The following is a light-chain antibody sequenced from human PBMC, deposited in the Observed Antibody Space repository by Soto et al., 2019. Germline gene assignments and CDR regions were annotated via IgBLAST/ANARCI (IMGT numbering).Light chain of an antibody. V-gene: IGKV1-5*03. J-gene: IGKJ1*01. Sequence: DIQMTQSPSTLSASVGDRVTITCRASQSIGNGLAWYQQKPGRAPRLLVYEVSSLESGVPSRFSGSGSGTEFTLTISSLLPDDFASYYCQHYNSYSRTFGQGTKVEIK. CDR2: EVS. CDR1: QSIGNG. CDR3: QHYNSYSRT.